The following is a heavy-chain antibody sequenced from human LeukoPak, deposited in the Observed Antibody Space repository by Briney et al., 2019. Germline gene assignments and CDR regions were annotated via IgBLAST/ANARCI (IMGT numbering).Heavy chain of an antibody. Sequence: PGGSLRLSCAASGFTFSSYGMHWVRQAPGKGLEWVAVIWYDGGNKYYADSVKGRFTISRDNSKNTLYLQMNSLRAEDTAVYYCARLGRQTSDAFDIWGQGTMVTVSS. CDR2: IWYDGGNK. CDR1: GFTFSSYG. V-gene: IGHV3-33*01. CDR3: ARLGRQTSDAFDI. J-gene: IGHJ3*02.